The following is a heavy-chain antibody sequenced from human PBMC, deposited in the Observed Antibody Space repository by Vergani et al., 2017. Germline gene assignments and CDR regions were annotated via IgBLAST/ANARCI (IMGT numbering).Heavy chain of an antibody. V-gene: IGHV1-18*01. CDR2: ISAYNGNT. J-gene: IGHJ6*03. D-gene: IGHD6-13*01. CDR3: AREPYSSSWYGYYYYYMDV. Sequence: QVQLVQSGAEVKKPGASVKVSCKASGYTFTSYGISWVRQAPGQGLEWMGWISAYNGNTNFAQKLQGRVTMTTDTSTSTAYMELRSLRSDDTAVYYCAREPYSSSWYGYYYYYMDVWGKGTTVTVSS. CDR1: GYTFTSYG.